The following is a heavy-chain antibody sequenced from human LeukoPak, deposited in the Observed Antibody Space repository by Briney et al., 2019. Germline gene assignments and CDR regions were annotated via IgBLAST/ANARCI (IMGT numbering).Heavy chain of an antibody. CDR3: AKGRGSSSFATSDY. CDR1: GFTFSSYG. CDR2: IRYDGSNK. J-gene: IGHJ4*02. D-gene: IGHD6-13*01. V-gene: IGHV3-30*02. Sequence: GGSLRLSCAASGFTFSSYGMHWVRQAPGKGLEWVAFIRYDGSNKYYADSVKGRFTISRDNSKNTLYLQMNSLRAEDTAVYYCAKGRGSSSFATSDYWGQGTLVTVSS.